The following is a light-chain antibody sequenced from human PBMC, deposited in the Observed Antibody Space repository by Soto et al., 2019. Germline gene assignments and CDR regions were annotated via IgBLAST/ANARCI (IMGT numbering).Light chain of an antibody. V-gene: IGKV1-39*01. Sequence: DIQMTQSPSSLSASVGDRVTITCRASQSISSYLNWYQQKPGKAPKLLIYAASSLQSGVPSRFSGSGSGTDFTLTISSLQPEDFAPYYCQQSYSTPPTFGQATKVEIK. CDR2: AAS. J-gene: IGKJ1*01. CDR1: QSISSY. CDR3: QQSYSTPPT.